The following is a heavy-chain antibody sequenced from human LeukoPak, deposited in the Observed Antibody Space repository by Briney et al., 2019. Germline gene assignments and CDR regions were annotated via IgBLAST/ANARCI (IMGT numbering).Heavy chain of an antibody. J-gene: IGHJ3*01. CDR2: IIPIFGTA. CDR3: ASERSANDAFDV. V-gene: IGHV1-69*13. D-gene: IGHD5-24*01. Sequence: SVKVSCKASGGTFSSYAISWVRQAPGQGLEWMGGIIPIFGTANYAQKFQGRVTITADESTSTAYMELSSLRSEDTAVYYCASERSANDAFDVWGQGTMVTVSS. CDR1: GGTFSSYA.